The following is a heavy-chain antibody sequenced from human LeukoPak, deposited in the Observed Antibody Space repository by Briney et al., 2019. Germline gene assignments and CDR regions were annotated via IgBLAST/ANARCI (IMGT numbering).Heavy chain of an antibody. CDR3: ATDFLGATMLS. CDR2: ISSDGSNK. V-gene: IGHV3-30*03. D-gene: IGHD3-16*01. CDR1: RLIFSAYG. Sequence: GRSLRLSCAASRLIFSAYGMHWVRQAPGKGLEWVAVISSDGSNKYYADSVKGRFTISRDNSKNTLYLQMNSLRTEDTAMYYCATDFLGATMLSWGLGTLVTVSS. J-gene: IGHJ4*02.